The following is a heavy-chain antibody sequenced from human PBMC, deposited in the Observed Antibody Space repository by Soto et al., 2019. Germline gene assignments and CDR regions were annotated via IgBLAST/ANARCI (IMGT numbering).Heavy chain of an antibody. V-gene: IGHV1-69*13. CDR3: ARSSSSLVYYYYGMDV. CDR1: GGTFSSYA. J-gene: IGHJ6*04. D-gene: IGHD6-6*01. Sequence: SVKVSCKASGGTFSSYAISWVRQAPGQGLEWMGGIIPIFGTSNYAQKFQGRVTITADESTSTAYMELSSLRSEDTAVYYCARSSSSLVYYYYGMDVWGKGNTVTVSS. CDR2: IIPIFGTS.